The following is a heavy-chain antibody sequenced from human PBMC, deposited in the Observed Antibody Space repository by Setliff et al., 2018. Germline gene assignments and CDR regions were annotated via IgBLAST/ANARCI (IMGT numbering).Heavy chain of an antibody. CDR1: GGTFNNYG. CDR2: TIPLFGTT. Sequence: SVKVSCKASGGTFNNYGVSWVRQAPGQGLEWMGGTIPLFGTTDYAQKFQGRVTIITDESTSTAFMQLSSLRSEDTAVYYCVREGVDSRSSTDYRYYMDVWGKGTTVTVSS. D-gene: IGHD3-22*01. CDR3: VREGVDSRSSTDYRYYMDV. J-gene: IGHJ6*03. V-gene: IGHV1-69*05.